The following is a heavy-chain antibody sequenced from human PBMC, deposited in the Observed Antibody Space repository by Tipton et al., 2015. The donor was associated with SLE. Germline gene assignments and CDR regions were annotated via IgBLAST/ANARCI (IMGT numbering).Heavy chain of an antibody. J-gene: IGHJ4*02. V-gene: IGHV4-39*01. D-gene: IGHD3-10*01. CDR1: GGSISSSSYY. Sequence: SLTCTVSGGSISSSSYYWGWIRQPPGRGLEWIGSIYYSGSGTTYYNPSLKSRVTISVDTSKNQFSLKLSSVTAADTALYYCARPGDYDYWGQGTLVTVSS. CDR2: IYYSGSGTT. CDR3: ARPGDYDY.